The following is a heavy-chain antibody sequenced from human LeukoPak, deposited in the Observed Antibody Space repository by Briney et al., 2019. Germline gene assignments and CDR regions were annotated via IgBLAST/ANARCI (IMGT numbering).Heavy chain of an antibody. Sequence: SETLSLTCTVSGGSISSYYWSWIRQPPGKGLEWIGYIYYSGSTNYNPSLKSRVTISVDTSKNQFSLKLSSVTAADTAVYYCAGYDFWSGTDYGMDVWGQGTTVTVSS. CDR1: GGSISSYY. CDR3: AGYDFWSGTDYGMDV. V-gene: IGHV4-59*01. D-gene: IGHD3-3*01. CDR2: IYYSGST. J-gene: IGHJ6*02.